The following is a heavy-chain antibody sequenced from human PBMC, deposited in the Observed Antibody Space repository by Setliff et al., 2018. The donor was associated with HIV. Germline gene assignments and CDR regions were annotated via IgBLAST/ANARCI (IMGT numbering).Heavy chain of an antibody. CDR1: TFSVSEYA. CDR2: ISKNSFSI. J-gene: IGHJ4*02. CDR3: ATGRLRATSPVDN. V-gene: IGHV3-23*01. Sequence: PGGSLRLSCAASTFSVSEYAMSWVRQAPGKGLEWVSSISKNSFSIYYTDSVKGRFTVSRDNSRYTLYLQMNSMRAEDTAVYYCATGRLRATSPVDNWGQGTLVTFSS. D-gene: IGHD1-26*01.